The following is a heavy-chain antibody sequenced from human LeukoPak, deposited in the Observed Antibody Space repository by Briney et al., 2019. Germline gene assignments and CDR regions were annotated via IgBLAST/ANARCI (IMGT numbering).Heavy chain of an antibody. CDR1: GGSISSSSYY. Sequence: SETLSLTCTVSGGSISSSSYYWGWIRQPPGKGLEWIGSIYYSGSTYYNPPLKSRVTISVDTSKNQFSLKLSSVTAADTAVYYCARRGGNYADYWGQGTLVTVSS. V-gene: IGHV4-39*01. CDR2: IYYSGST. CDR3: ARRGGNYADY. J-gene: IGHJ4*02. D-gene: IGHD1-26*01.